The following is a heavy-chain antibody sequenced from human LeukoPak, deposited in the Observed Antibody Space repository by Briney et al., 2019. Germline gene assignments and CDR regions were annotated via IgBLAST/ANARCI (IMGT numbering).Heavy chain of an antibody. Sequence: SETLSLTCTVSGGPISSSYWSWIRQPPGKGLEWMGYIYYGGSTNYNPSLKSRVTISVDTSKNQFSLKLTSVTAAGTAVYYCAGYLYGDSRFDPWGQGTLVTVSS. D-gene: IGHD4-17*01. CDR2: IYYGGST. J-gene: IGHJ5*02. CDR1: GGPISSSY. V-gene: IGHV4-59*01. CDR3: AGYLYGDSRFDP.